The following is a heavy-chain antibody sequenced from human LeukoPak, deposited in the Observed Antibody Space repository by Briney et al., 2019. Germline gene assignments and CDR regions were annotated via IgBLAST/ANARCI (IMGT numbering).Heavy chain of an antibody. CDR3: ARDDLVSGWYSSIS. D-gene: IGHD6-19*01. CDR2: ISYDGSNK. CDR1: VFTFSSYP. J-gene: IGHJ5*02. V-gene: IGHV3-30-3*01. Sequence: GGSLRLSCAASVFTFSSYPMHWVRQAPCKGREWVAVISYDGSNKYYADSVKGPFTISRDNSKNTLYLQMMSPRAEDTAVYYCARDDLVSGWYSSISWGQGTLVTVSS.